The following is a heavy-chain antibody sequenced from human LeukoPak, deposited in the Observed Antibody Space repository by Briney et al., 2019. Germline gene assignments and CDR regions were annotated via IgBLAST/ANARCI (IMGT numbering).Heavy chain of an antibody. CDR1: GFTFSSYA. D-gene: IGHD5-12*01. CDR3: AKGPYSGYVFDY. CDR2: ISGSGGST. Sequence: PGGSLRLSCAASGFTFSSYAMSWVRQAPGKGLEWASAISGSGGSTYYADSVKGRFTISRDNSKNTLYLQMNSLRAEDTAVYYCAKGPYSGYVFDYWGQGTLVTVSS. V-gene: IGHV3-23*01. J-gene: IGHJ4*02.